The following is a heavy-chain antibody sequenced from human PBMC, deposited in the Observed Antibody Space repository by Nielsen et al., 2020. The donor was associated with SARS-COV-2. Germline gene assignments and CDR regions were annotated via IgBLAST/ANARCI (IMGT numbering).Heavy chain of an antibody. Sequence: GESLKISCVASGFTFSTYTMNWVRQAPGKGLEWVSSISSSSSYIYYADSVKGRFTISRDNAKNSLYLQMNSLRAEDTAVYYCARDLNSSGYYPSDAFDIWGQGTMVTVSS. CDR2: ISSSSSYI. V-gene: IGHV3-21*01. J-gene: IGHJ3*02. CDR3: ARDLNSSGYYPSDAFDI. D-gene: IGHD3-22*01. CDR1: GFTFSTYT.